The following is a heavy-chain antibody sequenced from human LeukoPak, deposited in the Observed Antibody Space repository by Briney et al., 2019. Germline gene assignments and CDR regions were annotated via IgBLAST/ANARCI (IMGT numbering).Heavy chain of an antibody. Sequence: PGGSLRLSCAASGFTFSSYGMHWVRQVPGKGLEWVAVISYDGSNKYYADSVKGRFTISRDNSKNTLYLQMNSLRAEDTAVYYCAKDQWLVRGPLDYWGQGTLVTVSS. D-gene: IGHD6-19*01. CDR3: AKDQWLVRGPLDY. CDR2: ISYDGSNK. CDR1: GFTFSSYG. J-gene: IGHJ4*02. V-gene: IGHV3-30*18.